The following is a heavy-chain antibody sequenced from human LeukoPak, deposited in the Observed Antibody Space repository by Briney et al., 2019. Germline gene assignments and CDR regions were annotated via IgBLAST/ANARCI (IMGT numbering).Heavy chain of an antibody. CDR1: GFTFGNYW. CDR3: IRIDGWPDY. Sequence: GGSLRLSCAASGFTFGNYWMHWVRQVPGKGLVWVSLISTDGSTTNYADSVKGRFTISRDNAKNTLFLQINSLRAEDTGIYYCIRIDGWPDYWGRGTLVTVSS. J-gene: IGHJ4*02. CDR2: ISTDGSTT. V-gene: IGHV3-74*01. D-gene: IGHD5-24*01.